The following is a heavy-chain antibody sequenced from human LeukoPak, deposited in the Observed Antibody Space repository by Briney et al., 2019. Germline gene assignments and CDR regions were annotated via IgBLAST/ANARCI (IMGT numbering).Heavy chain of an antibody. CDR1: RGSISSYY. J-gene: IGHJ4*02. CDR3: ARSGSGWNFDY. V-gene: IGHV4-59*12. CDR2: IYYTGST. Sequence: SETLSLTCAVSRGSISSYYWSWIRQPPGKGLEWVGYIYYTGSTNNNPSLKSRVTISMDTSKNQFSLRLSSVTAADTPVYYCARSGSGWNFDYWGQGTLVTVSS. D-gene: IGHD6-19*01.